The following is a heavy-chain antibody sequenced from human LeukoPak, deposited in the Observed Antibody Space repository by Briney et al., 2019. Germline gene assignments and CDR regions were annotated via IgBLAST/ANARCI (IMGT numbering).Heavy chain of an antibody. CDR2: IYPGDSES. Sequence: GESLQISCKASGYSFSNYWIGWVRQMPGKGLEWMGIIYPGDSESRYSPSFQGQVTISADKSISTAYLQWSSLKASDTAMYYCARQESSSSPATFDPWGQGTLVTVSS. D-gene: IGHD6-13*01. V-gene: IGHV5-51*01. CDR1: GYSFSNYW. CDR3: ARQESSSSPATFDP. J-gene: IGHJ5*02.